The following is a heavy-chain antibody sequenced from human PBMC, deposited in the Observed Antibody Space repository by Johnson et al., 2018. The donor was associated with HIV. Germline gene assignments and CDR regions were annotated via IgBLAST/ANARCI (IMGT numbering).Heavy chain of an antibody. Sequence: QVQLVESGGGLVKPGGSLRLSCAASGFTFSDYYMTWIRQAPGKGLEWVSYISSSGTTIYYTDSVKGRVTVSRDNAKNSLYLKMDSLRDDDRGVYYCGRVDLGGKVTARRRGAFDIWGQGTRVTVSS. V-gene: IGHV3-11*04. J-gene: IGHJ3*02. D-gene: IGHD2-21*02. CDR3: GRVDLGGKVTARRRGAFDI. CDR1: GFTFSDYY. CDR2: ISSSGTTI.